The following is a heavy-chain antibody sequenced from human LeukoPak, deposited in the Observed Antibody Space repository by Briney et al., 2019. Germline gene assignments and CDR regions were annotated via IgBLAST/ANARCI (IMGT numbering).Heavy chain of an antibody. CDR1: GYTFTSYD. CDR2: MNPNSGDT. CDR3: ARGTIMVQGVN. D-gene: IGHD3-10*01. Sequence: ASVKVSCKASGYTFTSYDINWVRQATGQGLEWMGWMNPNSGDTGYAQKSQGRVTMTRNTSISTAYMELSSLRSEDTAVYYCARGTIMVQGVNWGQGTLVTVSS. V-gene: IGHV1-8*01. J-gene: IGHJ4*02.